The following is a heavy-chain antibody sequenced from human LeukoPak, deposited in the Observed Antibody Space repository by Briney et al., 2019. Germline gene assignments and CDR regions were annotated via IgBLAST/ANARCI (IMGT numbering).Heavy chain of an antibody. Sequence: AASVKVSCKASGGTFTSYAISWVRQAPGQGLEWMGGIIPIFGTANYAQKFQGRVTITADESTSTAYMELSSLRSEDTAVYYCARELGTSYGYFDYWGQGTLVTVSS. V-gene: IGHV1-69*13. D-gene: IGHD5-18*01. CDR1: GGTFTSYA. CDR3: ARELGTSYGYFDY. J-gene: IGHJ4*02. CDR2: IIPIFGTA.